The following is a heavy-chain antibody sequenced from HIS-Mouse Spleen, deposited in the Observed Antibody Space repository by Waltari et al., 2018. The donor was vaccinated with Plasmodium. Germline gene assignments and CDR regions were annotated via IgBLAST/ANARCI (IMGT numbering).Heavy chain of an antibody. CDR2: ISSSSSYI. J-gene: IGHJ4*02. CDR1: GFTFRSYS. V-gene: IGHV3-21*01. CDR3: ARDRSAAALLGY. D-gene: IGHD6-13*01. Sequence: EVQLVASGGGLVKPGGSLSLSCAASGFTFRSYSMNWVRQAPGKGLEWVSSISSSSSYIYYADSVKGRFTISRDNAKNSLYLQMNSLRAEDTAVYYCARDRSAAALLGYWGQGTLVTVSS.